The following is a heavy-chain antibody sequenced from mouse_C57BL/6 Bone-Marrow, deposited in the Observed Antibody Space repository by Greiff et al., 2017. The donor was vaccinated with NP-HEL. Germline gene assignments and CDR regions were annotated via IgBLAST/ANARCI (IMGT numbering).Heavy chain of an antibody. CDR2: IHPSDSDT. CDR3: AIGGLLHWYFDV. D-gene: IGHD2-13*01. J-gene: IGHJ1*03. CDR1: GYTFTSYW. Sequence: QVHVKQPGAELVKPGATVKVSCKASGYTFTSYWMHWVKQRPGQGLEWIGRIHPSDSDTNYNQKFKGKATLTVDKSSSTAYMQLSSLTSEDSAVYYCAIGGLLHWYFDVWGTGTTVTVSS. V-gene: IGHV1-74*01.